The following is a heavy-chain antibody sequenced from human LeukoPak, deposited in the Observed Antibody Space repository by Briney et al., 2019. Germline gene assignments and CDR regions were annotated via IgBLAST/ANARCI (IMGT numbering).Heavy chain of an antibody. CDR3: ASSEGDMTASDY. V-gene: IGHV1-8*01. CDR1: GYTFTSYD. Sequence: ASVKASCKASGYTFTSYDINWVRQATGQGLEWMGWMNPNSGNTGYAQKFQGRVTMTRNTSISTAYMELSSLRSEDTAVYYCASSEGDMTASDYWGQGTLVTVSS. J-gene: IGHJ4*02. D-gene: IGHD3-9*01. CDR2: MNPNSGNT.